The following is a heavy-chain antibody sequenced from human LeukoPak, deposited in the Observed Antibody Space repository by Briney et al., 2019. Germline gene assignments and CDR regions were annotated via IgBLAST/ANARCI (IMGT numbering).Heavy chain of an antibody. CDR1: GYTFTSYG. V-gene: IGHV1-18*01. J-gene: IGHJ5*02. D-gene: IGHD3-3*01. CDR2: ISAYNGNT. CDR3: ARDGTSITIFGVVISWFDP. Sequence: ASVKVSCKASGYTFTSYGISWVRQAPGQGLEWMGWISAYNGNTNYAQKLQGRVTMTTDTSTSTAYMELRSLRSDDTAVYYCARDGTSITIFGVVISWFDPWGQGTLVTVSS.